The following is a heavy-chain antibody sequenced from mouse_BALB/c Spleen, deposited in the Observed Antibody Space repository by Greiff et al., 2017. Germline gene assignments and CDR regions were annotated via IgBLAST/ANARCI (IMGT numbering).Heavy chain of an antibody. V-gene: IGHV14-1*02. D-gene: IGHD2-14*01. CDR3: AREVRTWFAY. J-gene: IGHJ3*01. CDR2: IDPENGNT. CDR1: GFNITDYY. Sequence: VQLQQSGAELVRPGALVKLSCKASGFNITDYYMHWVKQRPEQGLEWIGWIDPENGNTIYDPKFQGKASITADTSSNTAYLQLSSLTSEDTAVYYCAREVRTWFAYWGQGTLVTVSA.